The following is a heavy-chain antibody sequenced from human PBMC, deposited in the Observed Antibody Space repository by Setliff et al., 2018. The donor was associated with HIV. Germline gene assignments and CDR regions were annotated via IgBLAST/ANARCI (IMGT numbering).Heavy chain of an antibody. J-gene: IGHJ6*03. CDR3: NIYYYYYMDV. Sequence: ASETLSLTCAVYGGSFSGYYWSWIRQPPGKGLEWIGEINHSGSTNYNPSLKSRVTISVDTSKNQFSLKLSSVTAADTAVYYCNIYYYYYMDVWGKGTTVTAP. CDR1: GGSFSGYY. V-gene: IGHV4-34*01. CDR2: INHSGST.